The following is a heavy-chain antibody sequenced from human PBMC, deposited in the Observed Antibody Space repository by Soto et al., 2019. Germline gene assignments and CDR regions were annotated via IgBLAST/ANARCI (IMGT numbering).Heavy chain of an antibody. CDR2: IYYSGST. D-gene: IGHD5-12*01. CDR1: GGSISSYY. Sequence: PSETLSLTCTVSGGSISSYYWSWIRQPPGKGLGWIGYIYYSGSTNYNPSLKSRVTISVDTSKNQFSLKLSSVTAADTAVYYCASSIVATSLAFEYWGQGTLVTVSS. J-gene: IGHJ4*02. V-gene: IGHV4-59*01. CDR3: ASSIVATSLAFEY.